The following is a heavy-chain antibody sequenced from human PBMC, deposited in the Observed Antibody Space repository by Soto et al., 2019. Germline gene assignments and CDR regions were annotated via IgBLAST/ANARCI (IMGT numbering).Heavy chain of an antibody. CDR3: AKDSSGYSYDHNAFDI. V-gene: IGHV3-23*01. Sequence: EVQLLESGGGLVQPGGSLRLSCAASGLTFSSYAMNWVRQAPGKGLEWVSGVSSGGGSTYYADSVKGRFTISRDNSKNTLYLQMNSLRAEDTAVYYCAKDSSGYSYDHNAFDIWGQGTMVTVSS. J-gene: IGHJ3*02. CDR2: VSSGGGST. CDR1: GLTFSSYA. D-gene: IGHD5-18*01.